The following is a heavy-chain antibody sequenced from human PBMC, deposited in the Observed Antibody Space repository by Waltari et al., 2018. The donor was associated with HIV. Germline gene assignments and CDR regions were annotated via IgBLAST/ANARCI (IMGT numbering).Heavy chain of an antibody. CDR3: TRSSKLDY. CDR2: IRSRIYGGAT. V-gene: IGHV3-49*03. Sequence: VKLVEFGGGLVQPGRSRRLSCTGFGFSFGDFAISWFRRAPGKGLEWVGLIRSRIYGGATEYAASAKGRFTISRDDLKSVAYLQMNSLKTEDTAVYYCTRSSKLDYWGQGTLVTVSS. CDR1: GFSFGDFA. J-gene: IGHJ4*02. D-gene: IGHD4-4*01.